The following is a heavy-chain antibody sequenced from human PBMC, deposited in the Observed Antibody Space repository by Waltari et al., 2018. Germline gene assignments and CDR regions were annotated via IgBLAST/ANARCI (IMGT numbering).Heavy chain of an antibody. Sequence: QVQLQESGPGLVKPSETLSLTCVVSGYSISHGYYWGWLRQPPGKGLEWIGSIYHSGNTYYNPSLESRVTISVDTSKNQFSLNLSSVTAADTAVYYCARVAGPCDYWGQGTLVTVSS. CDR1: GYSISHGYY. CDR2: IYHSGNT. D-gene: IGHD6-19*01. CDR3: ARVAGPCDY. J-gene: IGHJ4*02. V-gene: IGHV4-38-2*01.